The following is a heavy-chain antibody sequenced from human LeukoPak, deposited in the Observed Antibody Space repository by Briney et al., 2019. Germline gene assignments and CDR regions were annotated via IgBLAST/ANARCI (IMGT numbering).Heavy chain of an antibody. J-gene: IGHJ6*03. Sequence: GGSLRLSCAASGFTFSRYRMSWVRQAPGKGVEWVANIKQDGSEKHYVDSVKGRFTISRDNAKNSLYLQMNSLRAEDTAVYYCATERAGERPRPLLNYYYMDVWGKGTTVTISS. V-gene: IGHV3-7*01. D-gene: IGHD3-16*01. CDR2: IKQDGSEK. CDR1: GFTFSRYR. CDR3: ATERAGERPRPLLNYYYMDV.